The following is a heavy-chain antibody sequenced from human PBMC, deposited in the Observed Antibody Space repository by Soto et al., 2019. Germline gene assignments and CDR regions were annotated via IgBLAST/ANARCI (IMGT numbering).Heavy chain of an antibody. CDR2: IYYSGST. D-gene: IGHD3-3*01. CDR1: GGSISSGDYY. Sequence: HSETPSLTCTVCGGSISSGDYYWGLIHQPPGKGLEWIGYIYYSGSTYYNPSLQSRVTISVDTSKNQFSLKLSSVTAADTAVYYCARETPYGFWSGSYYYYGMDVWGQGPTVTVSS. CDR3: ARETPYGFWSGSYYYYGMDV. V-gene: IGHV4-30-4*01. J-gene: IGHJ6*02.